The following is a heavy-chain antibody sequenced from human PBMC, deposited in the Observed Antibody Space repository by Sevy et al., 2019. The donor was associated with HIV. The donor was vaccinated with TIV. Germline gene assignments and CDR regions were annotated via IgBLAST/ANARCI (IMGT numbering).Heavy chain of an antibody. CDR2: ISSRSSTI. J-gene: IGHJ4*02. CDR1: GFTFDSYS. CDR3: ARRAYSSTWSLGY. Sequence: GGSLRLSCGASGFTFDSYSMNWVRQAPGKGLEWVSYISSRSSTIYDADSVKGRFTTSRDNAKNSLYLQMNSLRAEDTAVYYCARRAYSSTWSLGYWGQGTLVTVSS. D-gene: IGHD6-13*01. V-gene: IGHV3-48*01.